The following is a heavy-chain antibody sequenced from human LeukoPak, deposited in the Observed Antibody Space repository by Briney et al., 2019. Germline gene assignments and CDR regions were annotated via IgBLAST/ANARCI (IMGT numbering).Heavy chain of an antibody. Sequence: SETLSLTCAVYGGPFNGYYWSWIRQPPGKGLEWIGEGNHSGGTKYNPSLKSRVTISADSSKNQFSLKLTSMTAADTAVYYCAKNGQTGFSFDPWGQGTLVTVSS. CDR2: GNHSGGT. CDR1: GGPFNGYY. D-gene: IGHD3-9*01. V-gene: IGHV4-34*01. J-gene: IGHJ5*02. CDR3: AKNGQTGFSFDP.